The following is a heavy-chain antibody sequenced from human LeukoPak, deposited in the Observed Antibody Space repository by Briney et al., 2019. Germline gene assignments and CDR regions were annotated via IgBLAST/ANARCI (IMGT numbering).Heavy chain of an antibody. V-gene: IGHV4-61*01. D-gene: IGHD6-19*01. Sequence: SETLSLTCTVSGGSISSSSYYWSWIRQPPGKGLEWIGYIYYSGSTNYNPSLKSRVTISVDTSKNQFSLKLSSVTAADTAVYYCAGGQWLVGDYYYYYMDVWGKGTTVTISS. CDR1: GGSISSSSYY. CDR2: IYYSGST. J-gene: IGHJ6*03. CDR3: AGGQWLVGDYYYYYMDV.